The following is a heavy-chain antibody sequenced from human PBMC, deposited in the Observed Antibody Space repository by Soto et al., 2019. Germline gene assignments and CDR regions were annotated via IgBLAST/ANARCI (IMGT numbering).Heavy chain of an antibody. CDR1: GGTFSSYA. CDR2: IIPVFGTA. J-gene: IGHJ5*02. CDR3: ARGGDGYNYVWFDP. V-gene: IGHV1-69*06. Sequence: GASVKVSCKASGGTFSSYAISWVRQAPGQGLEWMGGIIPVFGTANYAQKFQGRVTITADKSTSTAYMELSSLRSEDTAVYYCARGGDGYNYVWFDPWGQGTLVTVSS. D-gene: IGHD5-12*01.